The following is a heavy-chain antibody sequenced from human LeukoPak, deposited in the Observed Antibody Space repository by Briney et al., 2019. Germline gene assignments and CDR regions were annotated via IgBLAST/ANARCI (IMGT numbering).Heavy chain of an antibody. CDR1: GGSISSSSYY. CDR2: IYHSGST. J-gene: IGHJ4*02. CDR3: ARAYYDFWSGYYRGQGIDY. Sequence: SETLSLTCTVSGGSISSSSYYWGWIRQPPGKGLEWIGSIYHSGSTYYNPSLKSRVTISVDTSKNQFSLKLSSVTAADTAVYYCARAYYDFWSGYYRGQGIDYWGQGTLVTVSS. V-gene: IGHV4-39*07. D-gene: IGHD3-3*01.